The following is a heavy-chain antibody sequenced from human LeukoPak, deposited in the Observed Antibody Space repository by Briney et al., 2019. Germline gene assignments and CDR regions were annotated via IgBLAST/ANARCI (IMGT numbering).Heavy chain of an antibody. CDR1: EFSVGSNY. J-gene: IGHJ6*03. Sequence: PGGSLRLSCAASEFSVGSNYMTWVRQAPGKGLEWVSLIYSGGSTYYADSVKGRFTISRDNSKNTVYLQMNRLRAEDTAVYYCARGGSWFGEFRWWYMDVWGKGTTVTISS. V-gene: IGHV3-66*01. D-gene: IGHD3-10*01. CDR3: ARGGSWFGEFRWWYMDV. CDR2: IYSGGST.